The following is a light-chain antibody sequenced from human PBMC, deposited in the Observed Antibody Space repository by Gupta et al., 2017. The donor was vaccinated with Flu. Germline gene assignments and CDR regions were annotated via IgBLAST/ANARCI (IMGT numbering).Light chain of an antibody. CDR3: QAWDSSTYV. CDR1: KLGDKY. Sequence: SYELTQPPSVSVSPGQTASITCPGDKLGDKYACWYQQRPGQSPVLVIYKDTKRPSGIPERFSGSNSGNTATLTISGTQAVDEADYYCQAWDSSTYVFGTGTKVTVL. CDR2: KDT. J-gene: IGLJ1*01. V-gene: IGLV3-1*01.